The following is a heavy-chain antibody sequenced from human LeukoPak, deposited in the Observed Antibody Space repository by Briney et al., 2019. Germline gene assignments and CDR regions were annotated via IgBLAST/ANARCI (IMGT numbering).Heavy chain of an antibody. D-gene: IGHD3-22*01. CDR3: AREYNYYDSSGYYYRGLDAFDI. CDR1: GGSISSYY. V-gene: IGHV4-59*01. CDR2: IYYSGST. Sequence: SETLSLTCTVSGGSISSYYWSWIRQPPGKGLEWIRYIYYSGSTNYNPSLKSRVTISVDTSKNQFSLKLSSVTAADTAVYYCAREYNYYDSSGYYYRGLDAFDIWGQGTMVTVSS. J-gene: IGHJ3*02.